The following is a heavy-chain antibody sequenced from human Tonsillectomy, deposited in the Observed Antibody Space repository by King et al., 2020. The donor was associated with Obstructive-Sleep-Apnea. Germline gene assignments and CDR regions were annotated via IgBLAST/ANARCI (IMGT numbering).Heavy chain of an antibody. CDR2: ISSSGITI. CDR1: GFTFSDDY. Sequence: QLVQSGGGLVKPGGSLRLSCAASGFTFSDDYMSCIRQAPGKGLEWVSYISSSGITIYYADSVKGRFTISRDNAKNSLYQLMNSLRAEDTAVHYCARGDSSSWYPNFDYWGQGTLVTVSS. V-gene: IGHV3-11*01. CDR3: ARGDSSSWYPNFDY. D-gene: IGHD6-13*01. J-gene: IGHJ4*02.